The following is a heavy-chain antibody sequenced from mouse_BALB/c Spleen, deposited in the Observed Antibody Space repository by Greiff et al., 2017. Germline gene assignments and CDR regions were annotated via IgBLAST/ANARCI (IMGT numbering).Heavy chain of an antibody. CDR2: IWGDGST. CDR1: GFSLTGYG. CDR3: ARDRRLRRGYYAMDY. V-gene: IGHV2-6-7*01. Sequence: VQLVESGPGLVAPSQSLSITCTVSGFSLTGYGVNWVRQPPGKGLEWLGMIWGDGSTDYNSALKSRLSISKDNSKSQVFLKMNSLQTDDTARYYCARDRRLRRGYYAMDYWGQGTSVTVSS. J-gene: IGHJ4*01. D-gene: IGHD2-4*01.